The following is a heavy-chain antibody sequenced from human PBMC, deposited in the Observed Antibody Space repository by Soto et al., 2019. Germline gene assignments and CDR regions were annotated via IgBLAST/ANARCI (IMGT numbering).Heavy chain of an antibody. CDR1: GGCISSGGYY. CDR2: IYYSGCT. CDR3: AAVYGDYVAAYWFEP. Sequence: TLSLTCRVLGGCISSGGYYWCWIRQHPGKGLEWIGYIYYSGCTYNNTSLKNGVTISVDTSNNQFSLKLCSVTAAATAVYYCAAVYGDYVAAYWFEPWGQGTMVTVSS. D-gene: IGHD4-17*01. J-gene: IGHJ5*01. V-gene: IGHV4-31*03.